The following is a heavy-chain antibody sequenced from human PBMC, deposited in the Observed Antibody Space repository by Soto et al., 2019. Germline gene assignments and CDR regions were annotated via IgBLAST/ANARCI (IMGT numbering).Heavy chain of an antibody. CDR2: IIPILGIA. CDR1: GGTFSSYT. D-gene: IGHD6-13*01. J-gene: IGHJ5*02. Sequence: QVQLVQSGAEVKKPGSSVKVSCKASGGTFSSYTISWVRQAPGQGLEWMGRIIPILGIANYPQKFQGRVTITADKSRTTATMGRGSVRLGDTAVYYCAGCSRSWYLGGSAPWGQGPLVTVSS. V-gene: IGHV1-69*02. CDR3: AGCSRSWYLGGSAP.